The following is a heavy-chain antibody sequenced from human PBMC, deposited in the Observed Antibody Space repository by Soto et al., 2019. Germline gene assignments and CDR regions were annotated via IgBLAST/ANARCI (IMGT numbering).Heavy chain of an antibody. CDR1: GYTFTGYY. J-gene: IGHJ4*02. CDR3: ARGPGIAVAGTGPFDY. Sequence: ASVKVSCKASGYTFTGYYMHWVRQAPGQGLEWMGWINPNSGGTNYAQKFQGRVTMTRDTFISTAYMELSRLRSDDTAVYYCARGPGIAVAGTGPFDYWGQGTLVTVSS. V-gene: IGHV1-2*02. D-gene: IGHD6-19*01. CDR2: INPNSGGT.